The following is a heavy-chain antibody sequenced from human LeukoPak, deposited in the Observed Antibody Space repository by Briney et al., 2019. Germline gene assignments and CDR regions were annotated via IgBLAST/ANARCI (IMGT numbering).Heavy chain of an antibody. V-gene: IGHV3-74*01. CDR1: GFTFSSYL. CDR3: ARKQVGADFDY. CDR2: ISSDGSDT. J-gene: IGHJ4*02. D-gene: IGHD1-26*01. Sequence: GGSLRLSCAASGFTFSSYLMHWVRQAPGKGLVWVSRISSDGSDTTYADSVKGRFTISRDSAKNTLYLQMNSLRVEDTAVYYCARKQVGADFDYWGQGILVTVSS.